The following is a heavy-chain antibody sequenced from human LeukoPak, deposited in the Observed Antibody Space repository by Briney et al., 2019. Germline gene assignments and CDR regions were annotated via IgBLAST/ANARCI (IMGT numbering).Heavy chain of an antibody. CDR2: IYHSGIT. CDR3: AREYESSGWYSKGSFDY. CDR1: SDSISSNNW. Sequence: SETLSLTCAVSSDSISSNNWWNWVRQPPGKGLEWIGEIYHSGITEYNPSPRSRVTISVDKSKNQFSLKLNSVTAADTAVYYCAREYESSGWYSKGSFDYWGQGILVTVSS. J-gene: IGHJ4*02. V-gene: IGHV4-4*02. D-gene: IGHD6-19*01.